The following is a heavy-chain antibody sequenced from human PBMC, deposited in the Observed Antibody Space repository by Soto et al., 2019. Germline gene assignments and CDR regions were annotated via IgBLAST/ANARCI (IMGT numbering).Heavy chain of an antibody. Sequence: QVQLVQSGAEVKKPGSSVKVSCKASGGTFSSYAISWVRQAPGQGLEWMGGIIPIFGTANYAQKFQGRVTITADESTSTAYRELSSLRSEDTAVYYCARVRGRDGYNFKFLDYWGQGTLVTVSS. V-gene: IGHV1-69*01. CDR1: GGTFSSYA. CDR2: IIPIFGTA. CDR3: ARVRGRDGYNFKFLDY. D-gene: IGHD5-12*01. J-gene: IGHJ4*02.